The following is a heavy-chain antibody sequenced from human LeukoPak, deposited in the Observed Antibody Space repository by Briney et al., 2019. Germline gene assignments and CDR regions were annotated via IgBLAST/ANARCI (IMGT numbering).Heavy chain of an antibody. V-gene: IGHV4-4*07. CDR2: IYTSGST. Sequence: SETLSLTCTVSGGSISSYYWSWIRQPAGKGLEWIGRIYTSGSTNYNPSLKSRVTMSVDTSKNQFSLKLSSVTAADTAVYYRAREKRARGSTNFDYWGQGTLVTVSS. CDR3: AREKRARGSTNFDY. D-gene: IGHD3-16*01. J-gene: IGHJ4*02. CDR1: GGSISSYY.